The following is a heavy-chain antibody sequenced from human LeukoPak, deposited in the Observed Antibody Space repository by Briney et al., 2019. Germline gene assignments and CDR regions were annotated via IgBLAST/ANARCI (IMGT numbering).Heavy chain of an antibody. CDR1: GFTFSSYA. CDR3: AKTLRYFDWLSGFDY. Sequence: SGGSLRLSCAASGFTFSSYAMSWVRQAPGKGLEWVSAISGSGGSTYYADSVKGRFTISRDNSKNTLYLQMNSLRAEDTAVYYCAKTLRYFDWLSGFDYWGQGTLVTVSS. CDR2: ISGSGGST. J-gene: IGHJ4*02. V-gene: IGHV3-23*01. D-gene: IGHD3-9*01.